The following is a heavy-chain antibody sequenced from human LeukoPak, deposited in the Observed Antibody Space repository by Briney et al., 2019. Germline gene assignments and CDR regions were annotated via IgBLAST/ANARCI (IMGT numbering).Heavy chain of an antibody. D-gene: IGHD3-22*01. J-gene: IGHJ4*02. CDR2: ISYDGSNK. V-gene: IGHV3-30*03. CDR3: ATGDSSGYYLGSIDY. Sequence: GGSLRLSCAASGFTFSSYGMHWVRQAPGKGLEWVAVISYDGSNKYYADSVKGRFTISRDNSKNTLYLQMNSLRAEDTAVYYCATGDSSGYYLGSIDYWGQGTLVTVSS. CDR1: GFTFSSYG.